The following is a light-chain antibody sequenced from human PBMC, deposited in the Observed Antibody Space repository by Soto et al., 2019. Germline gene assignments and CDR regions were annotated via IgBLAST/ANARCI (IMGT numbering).Light chain of an antibody. Sequence: EIVMTQSPATLSVSPWERATLSCRASQSVSSNVAWHQQKPGQAPRLLIYGASTRATGIPARFSGSGSGTEFSLTISSLQSEDFAVYYCQQYNKWPPITFGQGTRLEIK. CDR3: QQYNKWPPIT. V-gene: IGKV3-15*01. CDR2: GAS. CDR1: QSVSSN. J-gene: IGKJ5*01.